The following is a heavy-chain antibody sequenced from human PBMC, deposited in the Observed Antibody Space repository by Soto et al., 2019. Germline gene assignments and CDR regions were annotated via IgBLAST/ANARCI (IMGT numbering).Heavy chain of an antibody. CDR1: GYTFTNYG. Sequence: QVQLLQSGAEVRKPGASVKVSCKASGYTFTNYGITWVRQAPGQGLEWMGGIGAYNGDTHYTQRLQGRVTMTTDTSTSPAYMELRGLRSDDTAIYSCARVRPLVGYFCYFMDVWGKGTTVTVAS. V-gene: IGHV1-18*01. J-gene: IGHJ6*03. CDR2: IGAYNGDT. CDR3: ARVRPLVGYFCYFMDV. D-gene: IGHD6-6*01.